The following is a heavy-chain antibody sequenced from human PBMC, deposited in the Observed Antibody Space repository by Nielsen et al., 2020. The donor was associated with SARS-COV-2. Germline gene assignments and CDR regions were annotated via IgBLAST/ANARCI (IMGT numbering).Heavy chain of an antibody. Sequence: GEFLKISCAASGFTFSSYDMHWVRQATGKGLEWVSAIGTAGDTYYPGSVKGRFTISTENAKNSLYLQMNSLRAGDTAVYYCARMHPYIAAAGTGYYYYGMDVWGQGTTVTVSS. CDR3: ARMHPYIAAAGTGYYYYGMDV. V-gene: IGHV3-13*01. D-gene: IGHD6-13*01. CDR2: IGTAGDT. CDR1: GFTFSSYD. J-gene: IGHJ6*02.